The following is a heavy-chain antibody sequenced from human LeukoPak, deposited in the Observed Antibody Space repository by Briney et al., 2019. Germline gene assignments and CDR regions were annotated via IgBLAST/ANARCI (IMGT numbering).Heavy chain of an antibody. CDR1: GFTFSSYE. D-gene: IGHD4-17*01. CDR2: ISNSGRTI. J-gene: IGHJ5*02. Sequence: GGSLRLSCAASGFTFSSYEMNWVRQAPGKGLEWVSYISNSGRTIYYADSVKGRFTISRDNAKNSLDLQMNSLRAEDTAVYYCGSHGDYDFGNWFDPWGQGTLVTVSS. CDR3: GSHGDYDFGNWFDP. V-gene: IGHV3-48*03.